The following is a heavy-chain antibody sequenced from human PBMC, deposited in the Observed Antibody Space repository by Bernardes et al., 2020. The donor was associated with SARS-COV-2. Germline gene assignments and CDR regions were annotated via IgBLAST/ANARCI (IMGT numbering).Heavy chain of an antibody. CDR1: GGSFSGYY. J-gene: IGHJ3*02. V-gene: IGHV4-34*01. D-gene: IGHD2-2*01. Sequence: SETLSLTCAVYGGSFSGYYWSWIRQPPGKGLEWIGEINHSGSTNYNPSLKSRVTISVDTSKNQFSLKLSSVTAADTAVYYCARVGIGRSIVVVPAAIARPDAFDIWGQGTMVTVSS. CDR3: ARVGIGRSIVVVPAAIARPDAFDI. CDR2: INHSGST.